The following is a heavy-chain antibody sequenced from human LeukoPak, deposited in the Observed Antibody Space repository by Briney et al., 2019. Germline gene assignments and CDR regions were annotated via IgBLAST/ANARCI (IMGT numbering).Heavy chain of an antibody. Sequence: PSETLSLTCTVSGGSISSGDYYWSWIRQPPGKGLEWIGYIYYSGSTYYNPSLKSRVTISVDTSKNQFSLKLSSVTAADTAVYYCARETSYGRTHLFYYYYYMDVWGKGTTVTVSS. CDR1: GGSISSGDYY. CDR3: ARETSYGRTHLFYYYYYMDV. CDR2: IYYSGST. V-gene: IGHV4-30-4*01. J-gene: IGHJ6*03. D-gene: IGHD5-18*01.